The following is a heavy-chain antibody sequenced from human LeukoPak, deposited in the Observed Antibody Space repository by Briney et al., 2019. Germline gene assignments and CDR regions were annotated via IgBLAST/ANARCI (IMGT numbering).Heavy chain of an antibody. J-gene: IGHJ4*02. V-gene: IGHV4-31*03. CDR1: GGSISSGTYY. D-gene: IGHD4-17*01. Sequence: NPPQTLSLTCTVSGGSISSGTYYWSWIRQHPGKGLEWIGYIYYSGSTYYNPSLKSRLTISVDTSKNLFSLKLSSVTAADTAVYYCARVNGDYAEAWGQGTLVTVSS. CDR3: ARVNGDYAEA. CDR2: IYYSGST.